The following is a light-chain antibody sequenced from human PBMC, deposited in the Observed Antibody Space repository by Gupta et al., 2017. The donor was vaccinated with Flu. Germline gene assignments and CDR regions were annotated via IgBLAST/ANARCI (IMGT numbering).Light chain of an antibody. V-gene: IGKV1-5*03. CDR2: KAS. J-gene: IGKJ3*01. CDR1: QTISSW. CDR3: QQYNSYSSFT. Sequence: IQMTQSPSTLSASVGDRVTITCRASQTISSWLAWYQQKPGKAPNLLIYKASSLESGVPSRFSGSGSGTEFTLTISSLQPDDFATYYCQQYNSYSSFTFGPGTTVDIK.